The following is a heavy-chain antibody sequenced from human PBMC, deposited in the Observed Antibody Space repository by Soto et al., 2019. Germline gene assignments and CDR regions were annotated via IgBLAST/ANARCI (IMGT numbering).Heavy chain of an antibody. CDR2: IIPIFGTA. CDR1: GGTFSSYE. V-gene: IGHV1-69*06. CDR3: ARGPRRPAYSSSWPDY. D-gene: IGHD6-13*01. Sequence: SVKVSCKASGGTFSSYEISWVRQAPGQGLEWMGGIIPIFGTANYAQKFQGRVTITADKSTSTAYMELSSLRSEDTAVYYCARGPRRPAYSSSWPDYWGQGTLVTVSS. J-gene: IGHJ4*02.